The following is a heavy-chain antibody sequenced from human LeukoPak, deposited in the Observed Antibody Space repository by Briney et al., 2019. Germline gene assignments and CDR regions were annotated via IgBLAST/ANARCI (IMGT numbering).Heavy chain of an antibody. D-gene: IGHD6-19*01. CDR3: ASVFGQWMVHAEFDY. V-gene: IGHV3-30*04. CDR1: GFTFSSYA. Sequence: GGSLPLSCAASGFTFSSYAMHWVRQAPGKGLDWVAVTSYDGSNKDYADSVKGRLTISRDDSKNTLYLQMNCLRTEGTGGYYCASVFGQWMVHAEFDYWGQGTLVTVSS. CDR2: TSYDGSNK. J-gene: IGHJ4*02.